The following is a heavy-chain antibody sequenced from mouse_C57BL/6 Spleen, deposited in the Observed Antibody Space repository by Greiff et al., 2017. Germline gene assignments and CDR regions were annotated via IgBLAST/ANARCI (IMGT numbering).Heavy chain of an antibody. Sequence: QVQLKQSGAELVKPGASVKLSCKASGYTFTEYTIHWVKQRPGQGLEWIGWFYPGSGSIKYNEKFKDKATLTADKSSSTVYMELSSLTSEDSAVFFCARQSWERYAMDYWGQGTSVTVSS. CDR2: FYPGSGSI. V-gene: IGHV1-62-2*01. D-gene: IGHD4-1*01. CDR1: GYTFTEYT. CDR3: ARQSWERYAMDY. J-gene: IGHJ4*01.